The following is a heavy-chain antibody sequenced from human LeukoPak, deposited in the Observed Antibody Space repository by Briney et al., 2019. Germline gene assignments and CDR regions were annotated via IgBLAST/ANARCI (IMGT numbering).Heavy chain of an antibody. V-gene: IGHV5-51*01. CDR2: IYPGDSDT. CDR3: ARSSGGDLEWPSNWFDP. J-gene: IGHJ5*02. D-gene: IGHD3-3*01. Sequence: GESLKISCKGSGYSFTSYWIGWVRQMPGKGLEWMGIIYPGDSDTRYSPSFQGQVTISADKSISTAYLQWSSLKASDTAMYYCARSSGGDLEWPSNWFDPWGQGTLVTVSS. CDR1: GYSFTSYW.